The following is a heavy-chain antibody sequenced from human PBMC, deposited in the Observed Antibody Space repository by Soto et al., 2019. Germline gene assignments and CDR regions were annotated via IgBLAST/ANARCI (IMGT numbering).Heavy chain of an antibody. CDR1: GFTLSRQA. CDR3: AKDQTPGYSADWAVGYYFHF. V-gene: IGHV3-23*01. D-gene: IGHD5-12*01. Sequence: EVQLLESGGGLVQPGGSLRLSCAPSGFTLSRQAMSWVRQAPGKGLEWVSAISASGARTYYADSVMGRFSISRDTSKNTLYLQINTLRVEDTAVYYCAKDQTPGYSADWAVGYYFHFWGQGTLVTVSS. J-gene: IGHJ4*02. CDR2: ISASGART.